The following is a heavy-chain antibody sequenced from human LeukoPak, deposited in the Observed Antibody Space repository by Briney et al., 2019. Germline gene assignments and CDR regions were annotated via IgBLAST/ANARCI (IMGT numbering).Heavy chain of an antibody. D-gene: IGHD2-2*02. V-gene: IGHV1-69*05. Sequence: SVKVSCKASGGTFSIYAISWVRHPAGQGIEWMGGIIPIFGQANYAEKFQGRVTITTDEATSTAYMELSSLRSEETAVYYCARQLERYCSSTSCYSRDYYYYYMDVWGKGTTVTVSS. CDR2: IIPIFGQA. J-gene: IGHJ6*03. CDR1: GGTFSIYA. CDR3: ARQLERYCSSTSCYSRDYYYYYMDV.